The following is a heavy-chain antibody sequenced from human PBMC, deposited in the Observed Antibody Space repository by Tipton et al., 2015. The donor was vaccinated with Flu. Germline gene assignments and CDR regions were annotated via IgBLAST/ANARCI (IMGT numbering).Heavy chain of an antibody. CDR3: ARAGYSYGALHFVY. CDR1: GGSISSGSYY. CDR2: LYTSGRT. J-gene: IGHJ4*02. V-gene: IGHV4-61*02. D-gene: IGHD5-18*01. Sequence: LRLSCTVSGGSISSGSYYWSWIRQPAGKGLEWIGRLYTSGRTNYKPSLKSRVTISVDTSKNQFSLKLSSVTAADTAVYYCARAGYSYGALHFVYWGQGTLVTVTS.